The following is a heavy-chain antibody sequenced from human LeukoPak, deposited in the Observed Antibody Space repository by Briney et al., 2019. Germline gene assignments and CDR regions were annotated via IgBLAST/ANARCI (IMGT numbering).Heavy chain of an antibody. CDR3: ARDTGALVTHFDY. CDR2: IKYDEIER. Sequence: GGSLRLSCAASGFDFSSYWMSWVRQAPGKGLEWVANIKYDEIERYHVDSVKGRFTISRDNAKNSLYLQMNSLRAEDTAVYYCARDTGALVTHFDYWGQGTLVTVSS. V-gene: IGHV3-7*03. CDR1: GFDFSSYW. D-gene: IGHD5-18*01. J-gene: IGHJ4*02.